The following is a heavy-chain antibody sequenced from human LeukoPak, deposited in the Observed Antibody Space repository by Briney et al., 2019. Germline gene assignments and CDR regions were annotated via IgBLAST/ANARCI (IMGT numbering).Heavy chain of an antibody. Sequence: PSETLSLTCTVSGGSISSSSSYWGWIRQPPGKGLEWIGSIYYSGVTYHNPSLRSRVTISADMFKNQFSLKLSSVTAADTAVYHCARHRVGSVELEFDPWGQGIPVTVSS. J-gene: IGHJ5*02. V-gene: IGHV4-39*01. CDR2: IYYSGVT. CDR1: GGSISSSSSY. CDR3: ARHRVGSVELEFDP. D-gene: IGHD3-10*01.